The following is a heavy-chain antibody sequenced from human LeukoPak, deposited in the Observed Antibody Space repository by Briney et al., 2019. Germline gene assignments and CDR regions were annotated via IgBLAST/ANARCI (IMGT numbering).Heavy chain of an antibody. V-gene: IGHV4-39*01. Sequence: SETLSLTCTVSGGSISTSSYYWGWIRQPPGKGLEWIGSIYYSGSTYYNPSLKSRVTISVDTSKNQFSLRLSSVTAADTAVYYCARSYCSSISCYAVGAFDIWGQGTMVTVSS. CDR1: GGSISTSSYY. CDR2: IYYSGST. CDR3: ARSYCSSISCYAVGAFDI. J-gene: IGHJ3*02. D-gene: IGHD2-2*01.